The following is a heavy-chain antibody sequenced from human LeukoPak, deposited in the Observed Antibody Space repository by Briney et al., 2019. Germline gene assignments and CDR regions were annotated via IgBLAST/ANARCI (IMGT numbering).Heavy chain of an antibody. Sequence: QPGGSLRLSCAASGFTFSSYGMQWVRQAAGKGLEWVAVISHDGSTKYYADSVKGRFTISRDNSKNTLYLQTNSLRAEDTAVYYCAKESSQYSSRNFDYWGQGTLVTVSS. CDR1: GFTFSSYG. V-gene: IGHV3-30*18. D-gene: IGHD6-13*01. CDR2: ISHDGSTK. J-gene: IGHJ4*02. CDR3: AKESSQYSSRNFDY.